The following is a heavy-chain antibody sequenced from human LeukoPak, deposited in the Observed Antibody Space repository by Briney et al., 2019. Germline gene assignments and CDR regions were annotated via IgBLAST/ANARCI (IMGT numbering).Heavy chain of an antibody. V-gene: IGHV3-30*01. CDR3: ARVARPHYYDSSGYSNWFDP. CDR2: ISYDESNK. CDR1: GFTFSSYA. J-gene: IGHJ5*02. D-gene: IGHD3-22*01. Sequence: GGSLRLSCAASGFTFSSYAMHWVRQAPGKGLEWVAVISYDESNKYYADSVKGRFTISRDNSKNTLYLQMNSLRAEDTAVYYCARVARPHYYDSSGYSNWFDPWGQGTLVTVSS.